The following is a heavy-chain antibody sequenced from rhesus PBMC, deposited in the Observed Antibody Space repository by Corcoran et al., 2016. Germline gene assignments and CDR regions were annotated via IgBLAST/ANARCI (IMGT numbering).Heavy chain of an antibody. Sequence: EVQLVESGGGLVQPGGSLRLSCAASGFTFSSYGMSWVRQAPGKGLVWVSYISKCGGSTYYADAVKCRFTISRDNSKNTLSLKMNSLRAEDTAVYYCAKDGIGLVNSYGLDSWGQGVVVTVSS. CDR1: GFTFSSYG. CDR3: AKDGIGLVNSYGLDS. V-gene: IGHV3S5*01. D-gene: IGHD3-3*01. CDR2: ISKCGGST. J-gene: IGHJ6*01.